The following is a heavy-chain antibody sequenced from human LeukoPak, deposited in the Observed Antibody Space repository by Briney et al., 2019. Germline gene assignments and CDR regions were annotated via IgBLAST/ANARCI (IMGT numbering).Heavy chain of an antibody. CDR2: VSSSGSTI. CDR3: ARRRYNWNAIDY. Sequence: GGSLRLSCAASGFTFSDYYMSWIRQAPGKGLEWVSYVSSSGSTIYYADSVKGRFTISRDNAKNSLYLQMNSLRTEDTAVYYCARRRYNWNAIDYWGQGTLVTVSS. V-gene: IGHV3-11*01. J-gene: IGHJ4*02. D-gene: IGHD1-20*01. CDR1: GFTFSDYY.